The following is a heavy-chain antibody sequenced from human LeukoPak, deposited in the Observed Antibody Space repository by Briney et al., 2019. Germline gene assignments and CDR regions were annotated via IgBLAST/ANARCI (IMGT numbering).Heavy chain of an antibody. J-gene: IGHJ3*02. V-gene: IGHV3-30*03. Sequence: GRSLRLSCAASGFTFSSYGMHWVRQAPGKGLEWVAVISYDGSNKYYADSVKGRFTISRDNSKNTLYLQMNSLRAEDTAVYYCARDMAEWLLNHDAFDIWGQGTMVTVSS. CDR3: ARDMAEWLLNHDAFDI. CDR1: GFTFSSYG. CDR2: ISYDGSNK. D-gene: IGHD3-3*01.